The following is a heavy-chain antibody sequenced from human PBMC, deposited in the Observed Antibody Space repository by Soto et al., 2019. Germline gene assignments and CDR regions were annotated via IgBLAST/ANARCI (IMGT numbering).Heavy chain of an antibody. CDR1: GFTFRNFA. V-gene: IGHV3-23*01. Sequence: EVQLLESGGGLVQPGGSLRLSCAASGFTFRNFAMTWARQAPGKGLEWVAGLLRSGSTTYYADSVKGRFTISSDISASSLYLQMDNLRDENTAVYYCAKDAISGDGIWIMDSWGQGTVVTVSS. CDR3: AKDAISGDGIWIMDS. J-gene: IGHJ4*02. D-gene: IGHD2-21*02. CDR2: LLRSGSTT.